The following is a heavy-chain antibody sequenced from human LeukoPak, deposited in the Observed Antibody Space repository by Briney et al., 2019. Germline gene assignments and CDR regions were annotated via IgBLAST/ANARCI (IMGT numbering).Heavy chain of an antibody. V-gene: IGHV4-59*01. J-gene: IGHJ4*02. D-gene: IGHD3-10*01. Sequence: SETLSLTCTVSGGSISSYYWSWIRQPPGKGLEWIGYIYYSGSTNYNPSLKSRVTISVDTSKNQFSLKLSSVTAADTAVYYCARGGGEFTLSHDYWGQGTLVTVSS. CDR2: IYYSGST. CDR1: GGSISSYY. CDR3: ARGGGEFTLSHDY.